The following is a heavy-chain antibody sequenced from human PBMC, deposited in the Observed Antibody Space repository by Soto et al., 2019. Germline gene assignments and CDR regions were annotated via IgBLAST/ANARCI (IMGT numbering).Heavy chain of an antibody. CDR1: GGSISSYY. V-gene: IGHV4-59*01. CDR3: ARANVRGAYCGYDSHFGWFDP. J-gene: IGHJ5*02. Sequence: SETLSLTCTVSGGSISSYYWSWIRQPPGKGLEWIGYIYYSGSTNYNPSLKSRVTISVDTSKNQFSLKLSSVTAADTAVYYCARANVRGAYCGYDSHFGWFDPWGQGTLVTVSS. D-gene: IGHD5-12*01. CDR2: IYYSGST.